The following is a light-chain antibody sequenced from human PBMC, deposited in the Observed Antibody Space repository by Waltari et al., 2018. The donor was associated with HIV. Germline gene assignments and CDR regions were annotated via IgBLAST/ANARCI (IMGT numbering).Light chain of an antibody. CDR2: WAS. J-gene: IGKJ3*01. Sequence: DIVMTQSPDSLAVSLGERATINCKSSQTVLYSSNNKNYLAWYQQKPGQPTKLLIYWASTRESGVPDRFSGSGSGTDFTLTISSLQAEDVAVYYCQQYYSSPQTFGPGTKVDIK. CDR3: QQYYSSPQT. CDR1: QTVLYSSNNKNY. V-gene: IGKV4-1*01.